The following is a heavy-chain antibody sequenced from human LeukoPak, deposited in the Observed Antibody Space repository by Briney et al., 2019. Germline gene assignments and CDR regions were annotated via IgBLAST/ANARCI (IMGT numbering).Heavy chain of an antibody. CDR1: GGSISSGSYY. Sequence: SETLSLTCTVSGGSISSGSYYWSWIRQPPGKGLEWIGEINHSGSTNYNPSLKSRVTISVDTCKNQFSLKLSSVTAADTAVYYCARSSIYYDSSGYRVWGQGTLVTVSS. V-gene: IGHV4-39*07. CDR3: ARSSIYYDSSGYRV. J-gene: IGHJ4*02. CDR2: INHSGST. D-gene: IGHD3-22*01.